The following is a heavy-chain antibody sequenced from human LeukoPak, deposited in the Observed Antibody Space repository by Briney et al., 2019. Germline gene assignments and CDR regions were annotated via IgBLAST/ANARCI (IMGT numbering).Heavy chain of an antibody. CDR3: AKGEYSRTFYCNYYMDV. Sequence: SETLSLTCTVSGVSIYSHDWSWIRQSPGKGLEWLGYSHYSGATRYNPSLKNRVTISLDTSKNQFSLRLSSVTAADTVVYFCAKGEYSRTFYCNYYMDVWGKGTTVTVSS. CDR2: SHYSGAT. CDR1: GVSIYSHD. J-gene: IGHJ6*03. V-gene: IGHV4-59*11. D-gene: IGHD6-6*01.